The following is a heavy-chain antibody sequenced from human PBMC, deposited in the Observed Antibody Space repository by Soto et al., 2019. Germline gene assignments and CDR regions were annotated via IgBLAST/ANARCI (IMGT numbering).Heavy chain of an antibody. CDR1: GGSFSGYY. CDR2: INHSGST. CDR3: AKYYYYGMDV. J-gene: IGHJ6*02. Sequence: QVQLQQWGAGLLKPSETLSLTCAVYGGSFSGYYWSWIRQPPGKGLEWIGEINHSGSTNYNPSLKXXVXIXXDTSKNQFSLKLSSVTAADTAVYYCAKYYYYGMDVWGQGTTVTVSS. V-gene: IGHV4-34*01.